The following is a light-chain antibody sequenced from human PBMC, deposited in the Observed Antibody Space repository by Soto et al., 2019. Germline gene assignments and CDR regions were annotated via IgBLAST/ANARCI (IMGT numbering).Light chain of an antibody. Sequence: EVVLTQSPGIMYLSPGERATLSCRASQTFGRSYLAWYQQKPGQAPRLLIFGTSTRATGIPDRFSGGGSGTEFTLTISRLDPEDFAVYYCQQYDSTPPWTFGQGTKV. V-gene: IGKV3-20*01. J-gene: IGKJ1*01. CDR2: GTS. CDR1: QTFGRSY. CDR3: QQYDSTPPWT.